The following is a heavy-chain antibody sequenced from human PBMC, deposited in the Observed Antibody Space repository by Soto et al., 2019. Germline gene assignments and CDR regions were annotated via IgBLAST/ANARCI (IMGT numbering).Heavy chain of an antibody. D-gene: IGHD3-3*01. CDR2: ISGGGGGT. V-gene: IGHV3-23*01. CDR1: GFTFTNHA. CDR3: AKSGTFGANDY. J-gene: IGHJ4*02. Sequence: GGSLRLSCAASGFTFTNHAMSWVRQAPGKGLEWVSGISGGGGGTYYADSVEGRFTISRENSKNTLQLQMNSLRAEDTAVYDCAKSGTFGANDYWGQGTLVTVAS.